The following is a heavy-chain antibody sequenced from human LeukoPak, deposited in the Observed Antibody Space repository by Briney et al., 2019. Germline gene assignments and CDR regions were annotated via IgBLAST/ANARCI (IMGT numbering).Heavy chain of an antibody. CDR3: ARQKDSGTYPFDY. J-gene: IGHJ4*02. D-gene: IGHD1-26*01. V-gene: IGHV4-59*08. CDR1: GVSLSSDY. Sequence: SETLSLTCTVSGVSLSSDYWSWIRQPPGKGLEWIGSIYYSGSTNYNPSLKSRVTISVDASKNQFSLKLSSVTAADTAVYYCARQKDSGTYPFDYWGQGTLVTVSS. CDR2: IYYSGST.